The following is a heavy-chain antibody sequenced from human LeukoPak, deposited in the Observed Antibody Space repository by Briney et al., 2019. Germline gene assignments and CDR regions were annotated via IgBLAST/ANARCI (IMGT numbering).Heavy chain of an antibody. CDR1: GFTSSNFA. CDR3: AKDLRGYDMDLDY. V-gene: IGHV3-23*01. J-gene: IGHJ4*02. D-gene: IGHD5-12*01. CDR2: ISGSGIST. Sequence: GGSLRLSCAASGFTSSNFAMSWVRQAPGKGLEWVSSISGSGISTYYADSLKGRFTISRDNFKNTLFLQLNSLRAEDTAVYYCAKDLRGYDMDLDYWGQGTLVTVSS.